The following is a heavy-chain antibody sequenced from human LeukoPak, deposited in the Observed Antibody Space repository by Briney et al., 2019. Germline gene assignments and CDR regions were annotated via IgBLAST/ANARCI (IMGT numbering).Heavy chain of an antibody. CDR3: ARDGATVKFDP. V-gene: IGHV7-4-1*02. D-gene: IGHD4-11*01. CDR2: INTGNGIP. Sequence: ASVKVSCKASGYTFTTYALNWVRQAPGQGLEWMGWINTGNGIPTYAQGFTGRFVFSLDTSFSTAYLQISSLKTEDTAVYYCARDGATVKFDPWGQGTLVTVSS. CDR1: GYTFTTYA. J-gene: IGHJ5*02.